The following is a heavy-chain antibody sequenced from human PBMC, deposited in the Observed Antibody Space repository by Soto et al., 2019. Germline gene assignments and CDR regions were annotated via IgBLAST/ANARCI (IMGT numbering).Heavy chain of an antibody. J-gene: IGHJ4*02. Sequence: QVQLQESGPGLVKPSETLSLTCTVSGGSISSYYWSWIRQPPGKGLEWIGYISNSGRTNDNPSLKSRVTLSVDTSTNQFSLRLSSVTAADTAFYYCARGVDYGDYGPFDYWGQGTLVTVSS. CDR3: ARGVDYGDYGPFDY. CDR2: ISNSGRT. V-gene: IGHV4-59*01. D-gene: IGHD4-17*01. CDR1: GGSISSYY.